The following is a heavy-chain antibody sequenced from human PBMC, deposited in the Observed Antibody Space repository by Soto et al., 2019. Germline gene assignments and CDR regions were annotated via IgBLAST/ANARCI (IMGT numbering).Heavy chain of an antibody. CDR2: IIPIFGTA. J-gene: IGHJ4*02. CDR1: GYTFTGYY. D-gene: IGHD4-17*01. V-gene: IGHV1-69*01. CDR3: ARSDYGDSSYGY. Sequence: QVQLVQSGAEVKKPGASVKVSCKASGYTFTGYYMHWVRQAPGQGLEWMGWIIPIFGTANYAQKFQGRVTITADESTSTAYMELSSLRSEDTAVYYCARSDYGDSSYGYWGQGTLVTVSS.